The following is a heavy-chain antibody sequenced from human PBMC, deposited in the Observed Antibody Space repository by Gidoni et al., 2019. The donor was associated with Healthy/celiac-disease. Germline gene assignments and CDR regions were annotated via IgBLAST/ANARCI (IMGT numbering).Heavy chain of an antibody. J-gene: IGHJ6*02. V-gene: IGHV3-49*03. CDR1: GFTFGDYA. D-gene: IGHD4-17*01. CDR3: TSYGDTPNYYYYGMDV. Sequence: EVQLVESGGGLVQPGRSLRLPCTASGFTFGDYAMSWFRQAPGKGLEWVGFIRSKAYGGTTEYAASVKGRFTISRDDSKSIAYLQMNSLKTEDTAVYYCTSYGDTPNYYYYGMDVWGQGTTVTVSS. CDR2: IRSKAYGGTT.